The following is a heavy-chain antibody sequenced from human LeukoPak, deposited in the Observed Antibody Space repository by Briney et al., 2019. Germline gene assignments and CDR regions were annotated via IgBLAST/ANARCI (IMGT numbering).Heavy chain of an antibody. Sequence: PGGSLRLSCAASRFAFTTYAMSWVRQTPGKGLEWVSTISGSGHITDYADSVKGRFTISRDNSKNTLYLQMNSLSAEDTAVYYCANHQRNILLWFGELWGQGTLVTVSS. J-gene: IGHJ4*01. CDR3: ANHQRNILLWFGEL. D-gene: IGHD3-10*01. V-gene: IGHV3-23*01. CDR2: ISGSGHIT. CDR1: RFAFTTYA.